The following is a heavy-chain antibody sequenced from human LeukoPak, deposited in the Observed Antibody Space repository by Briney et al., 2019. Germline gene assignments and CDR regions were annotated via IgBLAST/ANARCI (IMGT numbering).Heavy chain of an antibody. V-gene: IGHV4-59*01. D-gene: IGHD3-9*01. CDR3: ARRTYYDTLTGYNYWYFDL. J-gene: IGHJ2*01. CDR2: IYYTGST. CDR1: GVSISDYY. Sequence: SETLSLTCTVSGVSISDYYWSWVRQPPGKGLEWIGYIYYTGSTAYNPSLKSRVTMSVDTSKNQFSLNLRSVTATDTAVYYCARRTYYDTLTGYNYWYFDLWGRGTLVTVSS.